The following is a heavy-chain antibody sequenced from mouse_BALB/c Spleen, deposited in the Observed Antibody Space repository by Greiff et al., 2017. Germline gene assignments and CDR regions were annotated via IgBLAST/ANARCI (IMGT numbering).Heavy chain of an antibody. CDR1: GFSLTSYD. CDR3: VRDRNYYFDY. J-gene: IGHJ2*01. V-gene: IGHV2-9-2*01. CDR2: IWTGGGT. Sequence: VKVIESGPGLVAPSQSLSITCTVSGFSLTSYDISWIRQPPGKGLEWLGVIWTGGGTNYNSAFMSRLSISKDNSKSQVFLKMNSLQTDDTAIYYCVRDRNYYFDYWGQGTTLTVSS.